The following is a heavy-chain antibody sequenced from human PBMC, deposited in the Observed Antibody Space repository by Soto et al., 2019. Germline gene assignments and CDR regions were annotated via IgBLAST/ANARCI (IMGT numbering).Heavy chain of an antibody. J-gene: IGHJ3*02. Sequence: QVQLVQSGAEVKKPGSSVKVSCKASGGTFSSYAISWVRQAPGQGLEWMGGIIPIFGTANYAQKFQGRVTITADDSTSTAYMELSSLRSEDTAVYYCARVAYCGGDCFSGAFDIWGQGTMVTVS. V-gene: IGHV1-69*01. CDR2: IIPIFGTA. CDR1: GGTFSSYA. D-gene: IGHD2-21*02. CDR3: ARVAYCGGDCFSGAFDI.